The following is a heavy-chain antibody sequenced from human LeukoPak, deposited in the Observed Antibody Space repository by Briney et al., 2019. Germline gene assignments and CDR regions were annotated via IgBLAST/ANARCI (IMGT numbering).Heavy chain of an antibody. CDR3: ASRYDFWGGYYPFDY. CDR1: GYSISSGYY. V-gene: IGHV4-38-2*01. D-gene: IGHD3-3*01. Sequence: SETLSLTCAVSGYSISSGYYWGWIRQPPGKGLEWIGSIYHSGSTHYNPSLKSRVTISVDTSKNQFSLKLSSMTAADTAVYYCASRYDFWGGYYPFDYWGQGTLVTVSS. CDR2: IYHSGST. J-gene: IGHJ4*02.